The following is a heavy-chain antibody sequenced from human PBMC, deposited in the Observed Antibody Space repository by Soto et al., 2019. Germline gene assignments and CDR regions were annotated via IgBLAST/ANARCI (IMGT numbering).Heavy chain of an antibody. V-gene: IGHV4-34*01. CDR3: ASKLLWFGELLSTYYYGMDV. Sequence: SETLSLTCAVYGGSFSGYYWSWIRQPPGKGLEWIGEINHSGSTNYNPSLKSRVTISVDTSKNQFSLKLSSVTAADTAVYYCASKLLWFGELLSTYYYGMDVWGQGTTVT. D-gene: IGHD3-10*01. CDR2: INHSGST. CDR1: GGSFSGYY. J-gene: IGHJ6*02.